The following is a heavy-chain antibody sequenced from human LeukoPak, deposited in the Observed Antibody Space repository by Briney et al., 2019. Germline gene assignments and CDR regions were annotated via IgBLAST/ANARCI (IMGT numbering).Heavy chain of an antibody. D-gene: IGHD5-24*01. Sequence: ETLSLTCTVSGGSISSSSYYWGWVRQAPGKGLEWVSYISSSSSTIYYADSVKGRFTISRDNAKNSLYLQMNSLRDEDTAVYYCARGRRRDGYFDYWGQGTLVTVSS. V-gene: IGHV3-48*02. CDR1: GGSISSSSYY. J-gene: IGHJ4*02. CDR2: ISSSSSTI. CDR3: ARGRRRDGYFDY.